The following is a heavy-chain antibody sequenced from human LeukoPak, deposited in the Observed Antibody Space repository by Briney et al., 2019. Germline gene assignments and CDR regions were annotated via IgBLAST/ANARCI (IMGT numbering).Heavy chain of an antibody. J-gene: IGHJ3*02. Sequence: ASVKVSCKASGYTFTGYYMHWVRQAPGQGLEWMGWVNPNSGGTNYAQKFQGRVTMTRDTSISTAYMELSRLRSDDTAVYYCARDSTPNYYGSGSYYNVDRNAFDIWGQGTMVTVSS. D-gene: IGHD3-10*01. CDR2: VNPNSGGT. V-gene: IGHV1-2*02. CDR1: GYTFTGYY. CDR3: ARDSTPNYYGSGSYYNVDRNAFDI.